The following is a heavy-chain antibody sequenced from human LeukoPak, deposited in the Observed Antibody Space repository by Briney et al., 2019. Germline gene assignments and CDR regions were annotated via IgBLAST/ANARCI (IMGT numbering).Heavy chain of an antibody. V-gene: IGHV4-4*07. CDR2: ISTSGST. Sequence: SETLSLTCTVSGGSISSYYCSWIRQPARNGRESIGHISTSGSTNYNPSRKSRVTMSVDTSKNQFSLKLSSVTTADTAVYYCARDAGYDILTGYLVYFDYWGQGTLVTVSS. D-gene: IGHD3-9*01. CDR3: ARDAGYDILTGYLVYFDY. CDR1: GGSISSYY. J-gene: IGHJ4*02.